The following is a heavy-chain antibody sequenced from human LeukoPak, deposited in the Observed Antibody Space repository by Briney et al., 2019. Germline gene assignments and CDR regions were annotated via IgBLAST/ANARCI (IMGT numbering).Heavy chain of an antibody. J-gene: IGHJ6*03. CDR3: ARDSWEYSSSSSYYYYMDV. D-gene: IGHD6-6*01. CDR1: GYTFTSYD. Sequence: ASLKVSCKASGYTFTSYDINWVRQATGQGLEWMGWMNPNSGNTGYAQKFQGRVTMTRNTSISTAYMELSSLRSEDTAVYYCARDSWEYSSSSSYYYYMDVWGKGTTVTVSS. V-gene: IGHV1-8*01. CDR2: MNPNSGNT.